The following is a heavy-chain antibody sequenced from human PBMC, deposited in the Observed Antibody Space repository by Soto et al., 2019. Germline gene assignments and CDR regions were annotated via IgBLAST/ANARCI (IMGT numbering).Heavy chain of an antibody. D-gene: IGHD3-10*01. V-gene: IGHV1-69*16. CDR1: GGTSSGYT. J-gene: IGHJ4*02. CDR3: ARGGEAPYYTAGSSPNY. CDR2: SIPILGTT. Sequence: QVRLVQSGAEVKEPGSSVKVSCRASGGTSSGYTISWVRLAPGRGLEWVGGSIPILGTTAYAQKFQDTVLITADQFPSAVHTELSTLPSDDTLVYYRARGGEAPYYTAGSSPNYWGQGTLVVVSS.